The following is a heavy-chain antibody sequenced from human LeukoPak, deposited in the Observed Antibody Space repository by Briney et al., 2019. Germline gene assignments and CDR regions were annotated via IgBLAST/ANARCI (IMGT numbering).Heavy chain of an antibody. D-gene: IGHD1-14*01. Sequence: PGGSLRLSCAASGFSFNRYAMSWVRQAPGKGLEWVSYISSSSSTIYYADSVKGRFTISRDNAKNSLYLQMNSLRAEDTAVYYCARDTRRGTFDHWGQGTLVTVSS. CDR3: ARDTRRGTFDH. V-gene: IGHV3-48*01. J-gene: IGHJ5*02. CDR1: GFSFNRYA. CDR2: ISSSSSTI.